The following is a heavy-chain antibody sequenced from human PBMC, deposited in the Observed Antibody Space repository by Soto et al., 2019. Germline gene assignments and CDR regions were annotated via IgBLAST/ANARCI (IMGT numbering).Heavy chain of an antibody. V-gene: IGHV4-4*02. Sequence: SETLSLTCAVSGGSISSSNWWSWVRQPPGKGLEWIANIYHSGSTNYNPSLKGRVTISLDKSKNQFSPRLNSVTAADTAVYYCARSSIKPQVFMYPFDSWSQGTLVTVSS. J-gene: IGHJ4*02. D-gene: IGHD3-3*01. CDR2: IYHSGST. CDR3: ARSSIKPQVFMYPFDS. CDR1: GGSISSSNW.